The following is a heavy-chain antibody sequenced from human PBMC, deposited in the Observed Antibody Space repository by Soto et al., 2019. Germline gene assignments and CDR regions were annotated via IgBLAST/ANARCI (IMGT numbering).Heavy chain of an antibody. CDR2: ISSSSNTK. V-gene: IGHV3-48*01. CDR3: AREPYGDFSFDS. CDR1: GFTFCSYN. J-gene: IGHJ4*02. Sequence: EVQLVESGGGLVQPGGSLRLSCAASGFTFCSYNMNWVRQAPGKGLEWLSYISSSSNTKYYADSVKGRFTISRDNAKSSLYLQMTSRRAEDTAVYYCAREPYGDFSFDSLGQGTLVTVSA. D-gene: IGHD4-17*01.